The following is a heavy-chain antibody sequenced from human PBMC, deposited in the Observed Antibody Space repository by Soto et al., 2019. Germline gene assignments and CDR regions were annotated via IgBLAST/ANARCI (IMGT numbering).Heavy chain of an antibody. Sequence: QVQLVQSGAEVKKPGASVKVSCKASGYTFTSYYMHWVRQAPGQGLEWMGIINPSGGSTSYAQKFQGRVTMTRDTSTSTVYMELSRLRSEDTAVYYCARVALVTDQFDPWGQGTLVTVSS. V-gene: IGHV1-46*01. J-gene: IGHJ5*02. D-gene: IGHD2-21*02. CDR1: GYTFTSYY. CDR2: INPSGGST. CDR3: ARVALVTDQFDP.